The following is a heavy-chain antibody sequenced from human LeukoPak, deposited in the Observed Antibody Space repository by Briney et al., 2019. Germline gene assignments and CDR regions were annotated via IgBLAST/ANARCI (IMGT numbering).Heavy chain of an antibody. J-gene: IGHJ4*02. D-gene: IGHD4-17*01. CDR1: GFTFSSYS. CDR3: GRARDATTVPSY. CDR2: ISSSSSYI. Sequence: GGSLRLSCAASGFTFSSYSMNWVRQAPGKGLEWISSISSSSSYIYYADSVKGRFTISRDNAENSLYLQMNSLRDEDTAVYYCGRARDATTVPSYWGQGTLVTVSS. V-gene: IGHV3-21*01.